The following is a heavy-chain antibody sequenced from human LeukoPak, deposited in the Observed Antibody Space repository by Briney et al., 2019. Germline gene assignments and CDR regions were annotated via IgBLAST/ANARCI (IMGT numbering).Heavy chain of an antibody. CDR2: IFYSGGT. J-gene: IGHJ5*02. Sequence: SETLSLTCTVSGGSISNYYWSWIRQPPGKGLEWVGYIFYSGGTNYNPSLNSRATISGDTSKNQFSLKLRSVTAADTAVYYCAREKTGNNWFDPWGQGTLVTVSS. CDR3: AREKTGNNWFDP. V-gene: IGHV4-59*01. CDR1: GGSISNYY. D-gene: IGHD3-9*01.